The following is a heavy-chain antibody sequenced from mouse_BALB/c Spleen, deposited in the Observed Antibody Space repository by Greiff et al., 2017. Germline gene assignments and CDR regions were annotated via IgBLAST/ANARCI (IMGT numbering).Heavy chain of an antibody. Sequence: EVKLMESGGGLVKPGGSLKLSCAASGFTFSSYTMSWVRQTPEKRLEWVATISSGGGNTYYPDSVKGRFTISRDNAKNNLYLQMGSLRSEDTALYYCARSSDGYPFDDWGQGTTLTVSS. V-gene: IGHV5-9*03. CDR2: ISSGGGNT. CDR3: ARSSDGYPFDD. D-gene: IGHD2-3*01. CDR1: GFTFSSYT. J-gene: IGHJ2*01.